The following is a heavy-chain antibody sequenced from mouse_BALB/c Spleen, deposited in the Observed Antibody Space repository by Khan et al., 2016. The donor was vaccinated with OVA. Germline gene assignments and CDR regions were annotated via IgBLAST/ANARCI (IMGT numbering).Heavy chain of an antibody. Sequence: VQLKQSGPELVKPGASVKVSCKASGYAFTSYIMYWVKQSHGKSLEWIGYIDPYNGGTSYNQKFKGKATLTVDKSSTTAYLHLNSLTSEDSAVYYGARGGYGGFAYWGQGTLVTVSA. CDR1: GYAFTSYI. CDR2: IDPYNGGT. V-gene: IGHV1S135*01. D-gene: IGHD2-2*01. J-gene: IGHJ3*01. CDR3: ARGGYGGFAY.